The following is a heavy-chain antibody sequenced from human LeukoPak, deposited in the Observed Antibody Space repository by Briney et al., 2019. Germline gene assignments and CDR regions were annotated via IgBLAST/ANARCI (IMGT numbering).Heavy chain of an antibody. CDR1: GGSFSGYY. CDR3: ARGSIVGAADDAFNI. J-gene: IGHJ3*02. Sequence: SETLSLTCAVYGGSFSGYYWSWIRQPPGEGLEWIGEINHSGSTNYNPSLKSRVTISVDTSKNQFSLKLSSVTAADTAVYYCARGSIVGAADDAFNIWGQGTMVTVSS. D-gene: IGHD1-26*01. CDR2: INHSGST. V-gene: IGHV4-34*01.